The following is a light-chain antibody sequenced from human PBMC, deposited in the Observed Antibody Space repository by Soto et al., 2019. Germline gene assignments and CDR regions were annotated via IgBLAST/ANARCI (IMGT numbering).Light chain of an antibody. J-gene: IGKJ4*01. V-gene: IGKV3-20*01. CDR1: QSVSSSY. Sequence: EIVLTQSPGTLSLSPGERATLSCRASQSVSSSYLAWYQQKPGQAPRLLIYGASSRATGIPHRFSCSGSVTDFTLTISRLEPEDLAVYYCQQYGSSPLTFGGGTKVEIK. CDR3: QQYGSSPLT. CDR2: GAS.